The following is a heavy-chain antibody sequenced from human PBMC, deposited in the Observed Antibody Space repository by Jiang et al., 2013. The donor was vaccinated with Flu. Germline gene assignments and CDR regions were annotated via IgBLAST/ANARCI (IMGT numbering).Heavy chain of an antibody. Sequence: LLKPSETLSLTCTVSGGSISSYYWSWIRQPPGKGLEWIGYIYYSGSTNYNPSLKSRVTISVDTSKNQFSLKLSSVTAADTAVYYCARGALFDFSLYYYYYMDVWGKGTTVTVSS. D-gene: IGHD3/OR15-3a*01. CDR2: IYYSGST. CDR3: ARGALFDFSLYYYYYMDV. J-gene: IGHJ6*03. V-gene: IGHV4-59*01. CDR1: GGSISSYY.